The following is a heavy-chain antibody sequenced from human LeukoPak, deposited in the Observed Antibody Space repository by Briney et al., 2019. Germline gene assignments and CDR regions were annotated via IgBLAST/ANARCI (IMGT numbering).Heavy chain of an antibody. V-gene: IGHV4-4*07. CDR2: IYTNENT. Sequence: SETLSLTCTVSGGSISNYFWSWIRQPAGKELEWIGRIYTNENTNYNPSLKSRVTMSVDTSGNQFSLRLNSVAAADTAVYSGAGERTRSGTPFYFDYWSQGTLVTVSS. J-gene: IGHJ4*02. D-gene: IGHD3-10*01. CDR1: GGSISNYF. CDR3: AGERTRSGTPFYFDY.